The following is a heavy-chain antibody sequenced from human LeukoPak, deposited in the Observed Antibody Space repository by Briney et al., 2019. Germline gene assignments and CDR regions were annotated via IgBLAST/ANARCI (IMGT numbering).Heavy chain of an antibody. CDR2: LSSSTSTI. J-gene: IGHJ3*02. Sequence: PGGSLRLSCAASGFTLSSYSMEWVRQAPGEGLEWVSLLSSSTSTIYYADSVKGRFTISRDNAKNSLYLQMNSLRAEDTAIYYCARVLLERPGIDSFDIWGRGTMVTVSS. CDR3: ARVLLERPGIDSFDI. D-gene: IGHD1-1*01. CDR1: GFTLSSYS. V-gene: IGHV3-48*01.